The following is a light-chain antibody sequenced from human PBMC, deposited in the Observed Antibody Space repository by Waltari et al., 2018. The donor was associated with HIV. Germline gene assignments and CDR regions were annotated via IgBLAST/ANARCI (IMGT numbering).Light chain of an antibody. CDR3: GAWDDSLRGVL. J-gene: IGLJ2*01. Sequence: SVLTQPPSASGTPGQRVTISCSGSTSNIGSNDVFWYQHLPGAAPKLLIHRNNQRPSGVPDRFSGSTSGTSASLASSGLRAEDEADYYCGAWDDSLRGVLFGGGTKVAVL. V-gene: IGLV1-47*01. CDR2: RNN. CDR1: TSNIGSND.